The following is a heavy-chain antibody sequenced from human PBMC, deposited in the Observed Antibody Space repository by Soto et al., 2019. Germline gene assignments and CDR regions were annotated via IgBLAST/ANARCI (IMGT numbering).Heavy chain of an antibody. V-gene: IGHV5-51*01. Sequence: GESLKISCKGSGYSFTSYWIGWVRQMPGKGLEWMGIIYPGDSDTRYSPSFQGQVTISADKSISTAYLQWSSLKASDTAMYYCARHQIQLWFPYYYYGMDVWGQGTTVTVSS. CDR3: ARHQIQLWFPYYYYGMDV. J-gene: IGHJ6*02. D-gene: IGHD5-18*01. CDR2: IYPGDSDT. CDR1: GYSFTSYW.